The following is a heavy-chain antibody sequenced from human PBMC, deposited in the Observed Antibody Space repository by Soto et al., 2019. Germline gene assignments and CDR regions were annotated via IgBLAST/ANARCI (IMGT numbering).Heavy chain of an antibody. CDR3: ARELGTAIGND. CDR1: GRPFSSYA. V-gene: IGHV1-69*06. D-gene: IGHD2-21*02. Sequence: SVKVSCKASGRPFSSYAISWERQAPGQGLEWMGGFIPIFGTANYGQKFQGSVTITAYTSTRTAYMELCRLRCEDAALYYRARELGTAIGNDWGQVTLGTVAS. CDR2: FIPIFGTA. J-gene: IGHJ4*02.